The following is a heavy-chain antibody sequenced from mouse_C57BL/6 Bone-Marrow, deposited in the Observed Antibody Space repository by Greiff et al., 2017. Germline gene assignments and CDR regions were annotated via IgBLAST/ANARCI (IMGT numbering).Heavy chain of an antibody. CDR3: AIPNYRNYECAMDD. CDR1: GYTFTSYW. CDR2: IHPSDSDT. V-gene: IGHV1-74*01. J-gene: IGHJ4*01. D-gene: IGHD2-5*01. Sequence: QVQLQQPGAELVKPGASVKVSCKASGYTFTSYWMHWVKQRPGQGLEWIGRIHPSDSDTNYNQKFKGKATLTVDKSSSTAYMQLSSLTSEDSAVYYWAIPNYRNYECAMDDWGKGTSVTVSS.